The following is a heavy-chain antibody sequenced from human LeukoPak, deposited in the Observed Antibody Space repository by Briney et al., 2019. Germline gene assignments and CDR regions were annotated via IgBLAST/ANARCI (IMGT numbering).Heavy chain of an antibody. D-gene: IGHD6-19*01. CDR1: GYTFSDYY. J-gene: IGHJ6*04. CDR3: ARVNYRRGFFRNFYYYGMYG. Sequence: GASVTVSLTSAGYTFSDYYIHWVRQRPAHGQERVWLINPNSGGTDYAQRFQGRVTMTRETSNTAAYMELRRLRSDDTAVYYCARVNYRRGFFRNFYYYGMYGWGNRTTVSVS. V-gene: IGHV1-2*02. CDR2: INPNSGGT.